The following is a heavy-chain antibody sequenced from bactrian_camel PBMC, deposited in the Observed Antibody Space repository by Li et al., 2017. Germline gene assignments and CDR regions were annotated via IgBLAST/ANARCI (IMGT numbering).Heavy chain of an antibody. J-gene: IGHJ4*01. CDR1: GFPFSTYC. CDR2: VDMEDST. D-gene: IGHD3*01. CDR3: AKAAMGANWFTAA. V-gene: IGHV3S53*01. Sequence: HVQLVESGGGSVQAGGSLSVSCAASGFPFSTYCVGWFRQAPGKEREGVANVDMEDSTTYVDSVKGRFTISRDNAKSTVQLQLNSLKTEDTAIYYCAKAAMGANWFTAARGQGTQVTVS.